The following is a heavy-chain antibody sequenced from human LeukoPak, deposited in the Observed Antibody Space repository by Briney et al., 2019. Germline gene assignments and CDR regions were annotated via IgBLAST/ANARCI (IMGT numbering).Heavy chain of an antibody. CDR2: ISSSSSYI. CDR1: GFTFSSYS. Sequence: PGGSLRLSCAASGFTFSSYSMNWVRQAPGKGLEWVSSISSSSSYIYYADSVKGRFTISRDNAKNSLYLQMNSLRAEDTAVYYCARGPYVQARNWFDPWGQGTLVTVSS. CDR3: ARGPYVQARNWFDP. V-gene: IGHV3-21*01. J-gene: IGHJ5*02. D-gene: IGHD3-16*01.